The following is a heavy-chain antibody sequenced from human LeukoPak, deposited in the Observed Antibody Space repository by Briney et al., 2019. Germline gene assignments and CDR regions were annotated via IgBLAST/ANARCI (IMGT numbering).Heavy chain of an antibody. V-gene: IGHV3-73*01. CDR1: GLTFSGSA. CDR3: ARRGGYCTSTACYDL. J-gene: IGHJ5*02. D-gene: IGHD2-2*01. CDR2: IGSKTNTYAS. Sequence: PGGSLKLSCAASGLTFSGSAVHWVRQPSGKGLEWVGGIGSKTNTYASAYAASGKCSFTVSRDDSKNTAYLEMNSLKTEDTALYYCARRGGYCTSTACYDLWGQGTLVTVSS.